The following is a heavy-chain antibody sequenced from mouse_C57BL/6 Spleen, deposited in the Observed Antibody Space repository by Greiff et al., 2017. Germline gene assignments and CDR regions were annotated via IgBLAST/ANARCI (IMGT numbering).Heavy chain of an antibody. CDR3: AIDPRYFGV. CDR2: IYPGSGST. Sequence: QVQLQQPGAELVKPGASVKMSCKASGYTFTSYWITWVKQRPGQGLEWIGDIYPGSGSTNYNEKFKSKATLTVDTTSSTAYMQLSSLTSEASAVYYWAIDPRYFGVWGTGTTVTVST. J-gene: IGHJ1*03. CDR1: GYTFTSYW. V-gene: IGHV1-55*01.